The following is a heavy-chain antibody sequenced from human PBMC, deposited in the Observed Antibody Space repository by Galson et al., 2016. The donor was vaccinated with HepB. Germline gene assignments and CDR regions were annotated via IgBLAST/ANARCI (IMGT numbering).Heavy chain of an antibody. D-gene: IGHD6-13*01. CDR1: GFTFSSYG. J-gene: IGHJ4*02. V-gene: IGHV3-30*18. CDR3: AKDMDIAEAGYYFDY. CDR2: ITYDGRGK. Sequence: SLRLSCAASGFTFSSYGMHWVRQAPGKGLEWVAVITYDGRGKYHADSVKGRFTISRDNSKNTLYLQMNSLRAEDTAVYYCAKDMDIAEAGYYFDYWGQGTLVTVSS.